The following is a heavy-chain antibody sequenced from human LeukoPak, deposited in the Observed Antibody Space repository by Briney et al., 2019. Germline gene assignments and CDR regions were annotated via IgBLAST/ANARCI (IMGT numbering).Heavy chain of an antibody. CDR2: ISSGGGDL. J-gene: IGHJ6*02. D-gene: IGHD5-18*01. V-gene: IGHV3-11*04. CDR3: AGIQLPYYGMDV. Sequence: GGSLRLSCAASGFRFSDYYMGWIRQAPGKGMERVSYISSGGGDLWYADSVKGRFTMSRDNARNSLYLQMNSLRAEDTAVYYCAGIQLPYYGMDVWGQGTTVTVSS. CDR1: GFRFSDYY.